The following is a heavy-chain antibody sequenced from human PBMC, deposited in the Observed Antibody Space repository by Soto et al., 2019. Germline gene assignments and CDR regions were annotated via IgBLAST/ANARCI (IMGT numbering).Heavy chain of an antibody. Sequence: QVQLVQSGAEVKKPGASVKVSCKASGYTFSSYGISWVRQAPGQGLEWMGWISGYSGHTYYAQKFQGRVTMTTDTSTNTVYMELRSLRSDGTAVYYCAREWDNKSEHSSGWYDDFWGQGTLVTVSS. J-gene: IGHJ4*02. CDR3: AREWDNKSEHSSGWYDDF. V-gene: IGHV1-18*01. CDR1: GYTFSSYG. D-gene: IGHD6-19*01. CDR2: ISGYSGHT.